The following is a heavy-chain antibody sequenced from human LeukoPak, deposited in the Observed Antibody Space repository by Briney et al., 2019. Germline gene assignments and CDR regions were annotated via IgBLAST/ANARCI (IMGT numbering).Heavy chain of an antibody. Sequence: GGSLRLSCAASGFTFSRYWMHWVRQVPGKGLVWVSRLNGDGSDTTYVDSVKGRFTISRDNARNTLYLHMNSLRVEDTAVYYCAKKKVYEFGEGYNYRMDVWGQGTTVTVSS. V-gene: IGHV3-74*03. CDR3: AKKKVYEFGEGYNYRMDV. D-gene: IGHD2-8*01. CDR2: LNGDGSDT. CDR1: GFTFSRYW. J-gene: IGHJ6*02.